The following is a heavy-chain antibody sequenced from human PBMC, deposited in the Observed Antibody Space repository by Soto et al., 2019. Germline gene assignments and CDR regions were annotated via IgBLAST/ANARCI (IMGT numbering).Heavy chain of an antibody. V-gene: IGHV4-31*03. CDR2: IYYSGST. D-gene: IGHD6-13*01. CDR1: GGSINSGGYY. Sequence: SETLSLTCTVSGGSINSGGYYWSWIRQHPGKGLEWIGYIYYSGSTYYNPSLKSRVTISVDTSKNQFSLKLSSVTAADTAVYYCARAPYSCSWFTSSYYFDYWGQGTLVTVSS. J-gene: IGHJ4*02. CDR3: ARAPYSCSWFTSSYYFDY.